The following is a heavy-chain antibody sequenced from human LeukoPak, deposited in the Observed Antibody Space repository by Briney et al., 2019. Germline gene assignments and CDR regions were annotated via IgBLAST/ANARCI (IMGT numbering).Heavy chain of an antibody. CDR2: IIPIFGTA. J-gene: IGHJ4*02. CDR3: ARAVSAAPPSTFDY. V-gene: IGHV1-69*06. Sequence: ASVKVSCKASGGTFSSYAISWVRQAPGQGLEWMGGIIPIFGTANYAQKFQGRVTITADKSTSTAYMELSSLRSEDTAVYYCARAVSAAPPSTFDYWGQGTLVTVSS. D-gene: IGHD2-2*01. CDR1: GGTFSSYA.